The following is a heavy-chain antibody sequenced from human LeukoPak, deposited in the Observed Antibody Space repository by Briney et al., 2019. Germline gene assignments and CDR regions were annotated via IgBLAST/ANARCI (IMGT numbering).Heavy chain of an antibody. V-gene: IGHV1-18*01. CDR3: ARDHPQDRNDAFDI. D-gene: IGHD1-14*01. CDR1: GYTFTSYG. Sequence: ASVKVSCKASGYTFTSYGISWVRQAPGQGLEWMGWISAYNGDTNYAQKLQGRVTMTTDTSTSTAYMELRSLRSDDTAVYYCARDHPQDRNDAFDIWGQGTMVTVSS. CDR2: ISAYNGDT. J-gene: IGHJ3*02.